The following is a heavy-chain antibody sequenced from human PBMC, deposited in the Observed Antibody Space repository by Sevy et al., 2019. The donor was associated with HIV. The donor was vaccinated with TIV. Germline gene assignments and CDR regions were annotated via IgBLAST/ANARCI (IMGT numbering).Heavy chain of an antibody. CDR2: VRRRANSYAT. D-gene: IGHD3-22*01. V-gene: IGHV3-73*01. J-gene: IGHJ6*03. Sequence: GGSLRLSCAASGFTFSGSAMVWVRQASGKGLEWVGHVRRRANSYATAYGASVKSRFTISRADSKNTAYLQMNSLKTEDTALYFCTRRYYDSSGPQYYYMDVWGKGTTVTVSS. CDR1: GFTFSGSA. CDR3: TRRYYDSSGPQYYYMDV.